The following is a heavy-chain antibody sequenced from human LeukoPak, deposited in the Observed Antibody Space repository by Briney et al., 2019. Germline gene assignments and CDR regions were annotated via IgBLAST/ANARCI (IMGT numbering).Heavy chain of an antibody. D-gene: IGHD4-17*01. CDR3: ARGKDYGDYWYFDL. V-gene: IGHV4-31*03. Sequence: SQTLSLTCTVPGGSISSGGYYWSWIRQHPGKGLEWIGYIYYSGSTYYNPSLKSRLTISVDTSKNQFSLKLSSVTAADTAVYYCARGKDYGDYWYFDLWGRGTLVTVSS. J-gene: IGHJ2*01. CDR2: IYYSGST. CDR1: GGSISSGGYY.